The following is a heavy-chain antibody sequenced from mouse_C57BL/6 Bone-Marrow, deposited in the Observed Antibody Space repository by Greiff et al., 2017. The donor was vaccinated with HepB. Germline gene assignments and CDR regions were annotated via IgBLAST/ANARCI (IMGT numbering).Heavy chain of an antibody. J-gene: IGHJ3*01. CDR2: IWSGGST. Sequence: VQLVESGPGLVQPSQSLSITCTVSGFSLTSYGVHWVRQSPGKGLEWLGVIWSGGSTDYNAAFISRLSISKDNSKSQVFFKMNSLQADDTAIYYCARKGYLWFAYWGQGTLVTVSA. CDR3: ARKGYLWFAY. CDR1: GFSLTSYG. V-gene: IGHV2-2*01. D-gene: IGHD2-2*01.